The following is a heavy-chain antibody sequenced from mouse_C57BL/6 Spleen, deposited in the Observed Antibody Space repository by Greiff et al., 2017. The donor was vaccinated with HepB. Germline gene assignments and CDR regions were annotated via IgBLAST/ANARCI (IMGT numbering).Heavy chain of an antibody. Sequence: QVQLQQPGAELVRPGSSVKLSCKASGYTFTSYWMHWVKQRPIQGLEWIGNIDPSDSETHYNQKFKDKATLTVDKSSSTAYMQLSSLTSEDSAVYYCAREGTTSPYFDYWGQGTTLTVSS. V-gene: IGHV1-52*01. J-gene: IGHJ2*01. D-gene: IGHD1-1*01. CDR2: IDPSDSET. CDR1: GYTFTSYW. CDR3: AREGTTSPYFDY.